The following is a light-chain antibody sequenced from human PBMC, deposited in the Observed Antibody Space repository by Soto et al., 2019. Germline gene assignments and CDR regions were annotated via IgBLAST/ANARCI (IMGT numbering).Light chain of an antibody. CDR2: AAS. CDR3: QQRYTTPRT. Sequence: DIQMTQSPSSLSASVGDRVSVTCRASQSISTFLNWYQQIPGEAPKLLIYAASSLQGGVPSRFSGSGSGADFTLTIGSLQPEDFATYYCQQRYTTPRTFGQGTKVEVK. CDR1: QSISTF. V-gene: IGKV1-39*01. J-gene: IGKJ1*01.